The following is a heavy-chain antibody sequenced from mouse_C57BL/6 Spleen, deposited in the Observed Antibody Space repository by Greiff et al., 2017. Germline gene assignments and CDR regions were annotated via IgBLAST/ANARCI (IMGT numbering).Heavy chain of an antibody. V-gene: IGHV1-9*01. CDR3: ARRGYGYYYAMDY. J-gene: IGHJ4*01. D-gene: IGHD3-1*01. Sequence: QVQLQQSGAELMKPGASVKLSCKATGYTFTGYWIEWVKQRPGHGLEWIGEILPGSGSTNYNEKFKGKATLTADTSSNTAYMQLSSQTNEDSAIYDCARRGYGYYYAMDYWGQGTSVTVSS. CDR2: ILPGSGST. CDR1: GYTFTGYW.